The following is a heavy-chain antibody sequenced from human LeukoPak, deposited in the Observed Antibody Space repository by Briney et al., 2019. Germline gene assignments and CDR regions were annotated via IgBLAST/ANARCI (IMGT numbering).Heavy chain of an antibody. D-gene: IGHD6-13*01. J-gene: IGHJ3*02. Sequence: GGSLRLSCAASGFTYGTYAVSWVRQAPGKGLDWVSAISDNGAATYYADSVRGRFTISRDNSKNTLYLQMNSLRAEDTAVYYCAKDRSSSWSIDAFDIWGQGTMVTVSS. CDR2: ISDNGAAT. V-gene: IGHV3-23*01. CDR1: GFTYGTYA. CDR3: AKDRSSSWSIDAFDI.